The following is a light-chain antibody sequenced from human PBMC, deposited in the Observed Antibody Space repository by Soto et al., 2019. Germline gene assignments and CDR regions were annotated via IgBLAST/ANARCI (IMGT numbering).Light chain of an antibody. CDR2: DAS. Sequence: DIQMTQSPSSLSASVGDRVTITCQASQNINNYLNWYQQKPGRAPKLLIYDASNLEAGVPSRFRGSVSGTDFTFTISLQQPEDIATYYCPQYENLPTFGQGTRLEIK. J-gene: IGKJ5*01. V-gene: IGKV1-33*01. CDR3: PQYENLPT. CDR1: QNINNY.